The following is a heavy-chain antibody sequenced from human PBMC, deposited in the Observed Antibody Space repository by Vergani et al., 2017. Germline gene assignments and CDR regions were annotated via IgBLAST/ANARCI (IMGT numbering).Heavy chain of an antibody. CDR2: ISGSGGST. D-gene: IGHD3-16*02. CDR3: AKDPPLLITFGGVIVPSDAFDI. Sequence: EVQLLESGGGLVQPGGSLRLSCAASGFTFSSYAMSWVRQAPGKGLEWVSAISGSGGSTYYAASVKGRFTISRDNSKNTLYLQMNSLRAEDTAVYYCAKDPPLLITFGGVIVPSDAFDIWGQGTMVTVSS. V-gene: IGHV3-23*01. CDR1: GFTFSSYA. J-gene: IGHJ3*02.